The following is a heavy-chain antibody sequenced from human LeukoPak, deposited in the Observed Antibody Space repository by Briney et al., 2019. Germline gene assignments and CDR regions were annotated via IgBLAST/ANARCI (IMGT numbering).Heavy chain of an antibody. J-gene: IGHJ4*02. D-gene: IGHD4-17*01. CDR3: ARVDDYGDFLFDY. CDR2: INHSGST. Sequence: SETLSLTCAVYGGSFSGYYWSWIRQPPGKGLEWIGEINHSGSTNYNPSLKSRVTISVDTSKNQSSLKLSSVTAADTAVYYCARVDDYGDFLFDYWGQGTLVTVSS. CDR1: GGSFSGYY. V-gene: IGHV4-34*01.